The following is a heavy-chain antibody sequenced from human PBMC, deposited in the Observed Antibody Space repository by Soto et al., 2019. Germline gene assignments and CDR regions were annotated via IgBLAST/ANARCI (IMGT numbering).Heavy chain of an antibody. Sequence: EVQLVESGGGLVQPGGSLRLSCTTSGLAFSTYWMAWVRQAPGKGLEWVGNTKPDETETYYADSVEGRFTISRDNAKSSLYLQMDSLSVEGTAVYYCATIGDAPLHYWGRGTPVTVSS. CDR1: GLAFSTYW. CDR2: TKPDETET. CDR3: ATIGDAPLHY. V-gene: IGHV3-7*02. J-gene: IGHJ4*02.